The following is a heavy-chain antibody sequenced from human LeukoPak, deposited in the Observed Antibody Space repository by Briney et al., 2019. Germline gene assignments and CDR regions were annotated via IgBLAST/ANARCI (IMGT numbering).Heavy chain of an antibody. Sequence: GALRLLLAGSGFTFSSYCMSWVRQAPGEGLEWVSSISSSSSYIYYADSVKGRFTISRDNSKNMIYLEMISLKAEDTAVYYCAKERNLEIAVAGTIFHYWGQGTLVTVSS. D-gene: IGHD6-19*01. J-gene: IGHJ4*02. CDR2: ISSSSSYI. CDR3: AKERNLEIAVAGTIFHY. CDR1: GFTFSSYC. V-gene: IGHV3-21*01.